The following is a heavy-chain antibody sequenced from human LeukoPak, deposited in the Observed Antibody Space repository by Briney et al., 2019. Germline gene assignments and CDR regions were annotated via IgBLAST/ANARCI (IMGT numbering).Heavy chain of an antibody. D-gene: IGHD3-10*02. CDR1: GSTFSSYR. CDR2: ISSSSRTI. CDR3: AELGITMIGGV. Sequence: GGSLRLSCAASGSTFSSYRMNWVRQAPGKGLEWVSYISSSSRTIYYADSMKGRFTISRDNAKNSLYLQMNSLRAEDTAVYYCAELGITMIGGVWGKGTTVTISS. V-gene: IGHV3-48*04. J-gene: IGHJ6*04.